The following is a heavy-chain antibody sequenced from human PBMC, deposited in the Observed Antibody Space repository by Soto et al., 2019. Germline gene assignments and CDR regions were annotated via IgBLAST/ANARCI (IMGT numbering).Heavy chain of an antibody. CDR3: AIGSDVVARGATFFDY. CDR2: SSSSGNT. Sequence: QVPLQESGPGLVKPLQTLSLTCTVSGGSISNSDYFWSWIRQSPGQGMACIGYSSSSGNTYYNPSLKSRATLSVDTYKNQCSLRLTSVTVEDTAVYYCAIGSDVVARGATFFDYWVQGTLVPVSS. CDR1: GGSISNSDYF. J-gene: IGHJ4*02. D-gene: IGHD3-10*01. V-gene: IGHV4-30-4*01.